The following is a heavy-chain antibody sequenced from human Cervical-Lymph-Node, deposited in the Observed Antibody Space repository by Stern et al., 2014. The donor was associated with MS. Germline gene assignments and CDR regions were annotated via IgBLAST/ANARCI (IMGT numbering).Heavy chain of an antibody. D-gene: IGHD2-8*02. V-gene: IGHV4-39*01. Sequence: QVQLQESGPGLVKPSETLSLTCAVSGDSISSYTHYWAWIRQPPGKGLEWIGSVYYRGPTYYTPSLKIRFTISVDTSKNHFSLGLNSVTAADTAVYYCAKHACTGAACPFDLWGQGTLVTVSS. J-gene: IGHJ4*02. CDR3: AKHACTGAACPFDL. CDR1: GDSISSYTHY. CDR2: VYYRGPT.